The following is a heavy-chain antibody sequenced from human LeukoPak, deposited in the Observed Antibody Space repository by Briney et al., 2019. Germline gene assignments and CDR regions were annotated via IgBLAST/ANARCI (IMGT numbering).Heavy chain of an antibody. V-gene: IGHV1-69*04. CDR1: GGTFSSYA. CDR3: ARVRGDYYSTTPYYYGMDV. Sequence: GASVKVSCKASGGTFSSYAISWVRQAPGQGLEWMGRIIPILGIANYAQKFQGRVTITADKSTSTAYMELSSLRSEDTAVYYCARVRGDYYSTTPYYYGMDVWGQGTTATVSS. CDR2: IIPILGIA. J-gene: IGHJ6*02. D-gene: IGHD2-21*02.